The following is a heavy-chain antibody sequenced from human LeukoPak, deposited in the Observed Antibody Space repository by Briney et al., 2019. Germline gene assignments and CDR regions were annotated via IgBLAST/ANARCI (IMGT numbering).Heavy chain of an antibody. V-gene: IGHV3-48*04. Sequence: GGSLRLSCAASGFTFSSYSMNWVRQAPGKGLEWVSYISSSSSTIYYADSVKGRFTISRDNAKNSLYLQMNSLRAEDTAVYYCARDQEPYYYGSGSYYNVDYWGQGTLVTVSS. CDR2: ISSSSSTI. J-gene: IGHJ4*02. CDR1: GFTFSSYS. CDR3: ARDQEPYYYGSGSYYNVDY. D-gene: IGHD3-10*01.